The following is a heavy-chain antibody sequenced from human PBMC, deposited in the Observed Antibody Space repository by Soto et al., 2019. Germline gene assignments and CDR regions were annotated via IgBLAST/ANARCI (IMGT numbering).Heavy chain of an antibody. Sequence: QVQLVQSGAEVKKPGSSVKVSCKASGGTFSSYAISWVRQAPGQGLEWMAGIIPLFGTADYAQKFQGRVTITADESKRKAYMELSRLRSEDTEVYYCASNYGDYRYYYGMDVWGQGTTVTVSS. J-gene: IGHJ6*02. CDR1: GGTFSSYA. V-gene: IGHV1-69*12. CDR2: IIPLFGTA. D-gene: IGHD4-17*01. CDR3: ASNYGDYRYYYGMDV.